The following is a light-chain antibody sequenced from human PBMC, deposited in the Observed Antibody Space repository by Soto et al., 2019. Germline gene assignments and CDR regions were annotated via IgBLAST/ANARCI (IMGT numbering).Light chain of an antibody. CDR1: QSVSSN. CDR2: GAS. Sequence: EIVMTQSPATLSVSPGERATLSCRASQSVSSNLAWYQQKPGQAPRLLIYGASTRATGIPARFSGSGSGTDFTLTISSLQSEDFAAYYCQHYNNWPRTFGQGTKVEIK. V-gene: IGKV3-15*01. CDR3: QHYNNWPRT. J-gene: IGKJ1*01.